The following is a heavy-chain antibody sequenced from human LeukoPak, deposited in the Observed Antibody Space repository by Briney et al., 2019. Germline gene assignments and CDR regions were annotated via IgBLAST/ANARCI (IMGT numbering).Heavy chain of an antibody. V-gene: IGHV4-59*08. CDR3: ARHDARGVINH. D-gene: IGHD3-10*01. J-gene: IGHJ5*02. CDR1: GGSISSYY. Sequence: SETLSLTCTVSGGSISSYYWSWIRQPPGKGLEWIGYIYYSGSTNYNPSLKSRVTISVDTSKNQFSLKLSSVTAADTAVYYCARHDARGVINHWGQGTLVTVSS. CDR2: IYYSGST.